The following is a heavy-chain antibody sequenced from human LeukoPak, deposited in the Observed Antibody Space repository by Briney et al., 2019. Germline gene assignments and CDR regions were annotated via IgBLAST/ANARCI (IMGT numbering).Heavy chain of an antibody. D-gene: IGHD2-2*01. CDR1: GGSISTYY. CDR3: GRLNLPAVSGAFDY. V-gene: IGHV4-4*07. Sequence: SETLSLTCTVSGGSISTYYWSWIRQPAGKGLEWIGRIHSSGTTHYNPSLRSRVTLSIDTSKNQFSLKLSSVTAADTAVYYCGRLNLPAVSGAFDYWGQGALVTVSS. CDR2: IHSSGTT. J-gene: IGHJ4*02.